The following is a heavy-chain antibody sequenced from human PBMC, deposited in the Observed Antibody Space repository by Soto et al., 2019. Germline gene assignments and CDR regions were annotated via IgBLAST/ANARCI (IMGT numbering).Heavy chain of an antibody. J-gene: IGHJ4*02. CDR1: GYTFSNYG. Sequence: GXSVKVSCKASGYTFSNYGFTWRRQAPGQGLEWMGWISASKGNTNYAQKFQGRVTLTRDTSTSTAYMELRSLKSDDMAVYYCASRAGQLPYYFDYWGQGTQVTVSS. CDR2: ISASKGNT. V-gene: IGHV1-18*03. CDR3: ASRAGQLPYYFDY. D-gene: IGHD6-6*01.